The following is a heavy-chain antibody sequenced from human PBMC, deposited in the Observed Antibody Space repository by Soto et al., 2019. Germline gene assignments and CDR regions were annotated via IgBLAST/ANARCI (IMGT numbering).Heavy chain of an antibody. Sequence: PGGSLRLSCGAPGITLNNYAMNWVRQAPGKGLEWVAVIWYDGSNRYYADSVKGRFTISRDNSKNTVYLQMNSLRAEDTAVYYCARDVSMVRGIIMDYDYGMDVWGQGTTVTVSS. V-gene: IGHV3-33*01. J-gene: IGHJ6*02. CDR2: IWYDGSNR. CDR3: ARDVSMVRGIIMDYDYGMDV. D-gene: IGHD3-10*01. CDR1: GITLNNYA.